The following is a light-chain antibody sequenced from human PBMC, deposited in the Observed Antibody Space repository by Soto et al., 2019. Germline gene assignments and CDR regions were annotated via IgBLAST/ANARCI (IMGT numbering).Light chain of an antibody. CDR3: QQYGSSPLVT. V-gene: IGKV3-20*01. J-gene: IGKJ2*01. CDR2: GAS. CDR1: QSVSSSY. Sequence: EIVLTQSPGTLSLSPGERATLSCRASQSVSSSYLAWYQQKPGQAPRLLIYGASSRATGIPDRFSGSGSGTDFNITISRLEPEDFAVYYCQQYGSSPLVTFGQGTNLEIK.